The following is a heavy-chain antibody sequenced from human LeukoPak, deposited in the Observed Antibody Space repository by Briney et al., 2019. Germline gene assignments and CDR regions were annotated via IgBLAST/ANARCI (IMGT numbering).Heavy chain of an antibody. CDR1: GGSIIGNY. V-gene: IGHV4-59*01. Sequence: PSETLSLTCSVSGGSIIGNYWSWLRKSPGKGLEWIGYVYSSGSTKYNPSLRSRVIMSIDTSKNVLSLKLNSVTAADTAVYHCARGYYWFESWGQGTVVGVSS. CDR3: ARGYYWFES. D-gene: IGHD3-3*01. J-gene: IGHJ5*01. CDR2: VYSSGST.